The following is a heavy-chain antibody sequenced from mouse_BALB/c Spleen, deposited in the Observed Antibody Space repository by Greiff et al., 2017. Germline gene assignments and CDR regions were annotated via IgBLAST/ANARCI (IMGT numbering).Heavy chain of an antibody. Sequence: VQLQQSGAELVRPGVSVKISCKGSGYTFTDYAMHWVKQSHAKSLEWIGVISTYYGDASYNQKFKGKATMTVDKSSSTAYMELARLTSEDSAIYYCARHVGGYFDYWGQGTTLTVSS. CDR2: ISTYYGDA. CDR3: ARHVGGYFDY. J-gene: IGHJ2*01. CDR1: GYTFTDYA. V-gene: IGHV1S137*01.